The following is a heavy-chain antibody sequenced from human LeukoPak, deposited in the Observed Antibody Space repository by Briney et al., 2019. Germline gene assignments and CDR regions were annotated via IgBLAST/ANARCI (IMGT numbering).Heavy chain of an antibody. Sequence: SETLSLTCTVSGGAVSTTSHYWGWMRQAPGKGPEWIGSIHYSGSTSYKSSLKSRVTLSVDTSKNQFSLKLRSVTAADTAVYYCARPAPEYCSVTSCWGTWGQGTLVTVAS. D-gene: IGHD2-2*01. V-gene: IGHV4-39*01. CDR1: GGAVSTTSHY. J-gene: IGHJ5*02. CDR2: IHYSGST. CDR3: ARPAPEYCSVTSCWGT.